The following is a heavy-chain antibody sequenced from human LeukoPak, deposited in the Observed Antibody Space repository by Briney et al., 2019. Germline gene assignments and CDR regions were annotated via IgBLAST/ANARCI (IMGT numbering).Heavy chain of an antibody. CDR3: ARKGKYDSSGYYPN. CDR2: IYPGDSDT. CDR1: GYSFTSCW. D-gene: IGHD3-22*01. V-gene: IGHV5-51*01. J-gene: IGHJ4*02. Sequence: GESLKISCKGSGYSFTSCWIDWVRQMPGKGLEWMGIIYPGDSDTRYSPSLQGQVTISADKSISTAYLQWSSLKASDTAMYYCARKGKYDSSGYYPNWGQGTLVTVSS.